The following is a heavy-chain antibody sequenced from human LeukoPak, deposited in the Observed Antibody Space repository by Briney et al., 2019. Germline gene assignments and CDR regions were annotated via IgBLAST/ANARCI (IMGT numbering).Heavy chain of an antibody. CDR2: ISDSGVDT. CDR1: GFTFSSYA. Sequence: GGSLRLSCAASGFTFSSYAMSWVRQAPGRGLEWVSVISDSGVDTSYADSGKGRFTISRDNSKNTLYPQMNSLRAEDTAVYYCAKTDCTSSSCYTIESWGQGTLVTVSS. D-gene: IGHD2-2*02. J-gene: IGHJ4*02. CDR3: AKTDCTSSSCYTIES. V-gene: IGHV3-23*01.